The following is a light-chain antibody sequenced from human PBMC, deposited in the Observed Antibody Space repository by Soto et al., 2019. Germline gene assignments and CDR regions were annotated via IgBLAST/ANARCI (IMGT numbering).Light chain of an antibody. CDR3: SSYAGSNNVI. CDR2: EVS. V-gene: IGLV2-8*01. CDR1: SSDVGGHNY. J-gene: IGLJ2*01. Sequence: QSALTQPPSASGSPGQSVTISCTGTSSDVGGHNYVAWYQQHPGKAPKVMIYEVSKRPSGVPDRFSGSKSSNTASLTVSGLQAEDEADYYCSSYAGSNNVIFGGGTKLTVL.